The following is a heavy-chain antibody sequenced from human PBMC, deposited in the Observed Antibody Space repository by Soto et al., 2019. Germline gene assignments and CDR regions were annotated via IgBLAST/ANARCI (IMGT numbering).Heavy chain of an antibody. CDR1: GGSISSYY. CDR2: IYYSGST. CDR3: ARDAPIAAAGTRYYGMDV. D-gene: IGHD6-13*01. Sequence: TLSLTCTVSGGSISSYYWIWIRQPAGKGLEWIGYIYYSGSTNYNPSLKSRVTISVDTSKNQFSLKLSSVTAADTAVYYCARDAPIAAAGTRYYGMDVWGQGTTVTVSS. V-gene: IGHV4-59*01. J-gene: IGHJ6*02.